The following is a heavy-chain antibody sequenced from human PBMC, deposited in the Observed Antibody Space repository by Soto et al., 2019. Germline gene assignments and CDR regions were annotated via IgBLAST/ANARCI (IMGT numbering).Heavy chain of an antibody. CDR3: ARLWGWFGDY. CDR1: GGSISSYY. Sequence: QVQLQESGPGLVKPSETLSLTCTVSGGSISSYYWSWIRQPPGKGLEWIGYIYYSGSTNYNPSLKSRVTISADTSKNQFSLKLSSVTAADTAVYYCARLWGWFGDYWGQGTLVTVSS. J-gene: IGHJ4*02. CDR2: IYYSGST. V-gene: IGHV4-59*08. D-gene: IGHD3-10*01.